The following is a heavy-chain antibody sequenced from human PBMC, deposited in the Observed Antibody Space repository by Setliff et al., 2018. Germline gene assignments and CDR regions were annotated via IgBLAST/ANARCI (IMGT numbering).Heavy chain of an antibody. D-gene: IGHD1-26*01. CDR2: VSASGST. V-gene: IGHV4-4*07. CDR1: GASISDYY. J-gene: IGHJ4*02. CDR3: ARFRYSGSAQTYFDY. Sequence: SETLSLTCTVSGASISDYYWTWIRQPAGKELEWIGRVSASGSTTYNPSLKSRVTMSVDTSRNQISLNLTSVTAADTAMYYCARFRYSGSAQTYFDYWGQGTLVTVSS.